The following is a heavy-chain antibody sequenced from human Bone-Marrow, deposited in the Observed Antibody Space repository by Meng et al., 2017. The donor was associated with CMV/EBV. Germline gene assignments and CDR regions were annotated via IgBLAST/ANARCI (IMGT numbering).Heavy chain of an antibody. D-gene: IGHD3-10*01. CDR2: INPNSGGA. CDR1: GYRFSDYF. J-gene: IGHJ6*02. V-gene: IGHV1-2*02. CDR3: ASLPYYGSGSWTYYYYGMDV. Sequence: ASVKVSCKTSGYRFSDYFLHWVRQAPGQGLEWMGWINPNSGGANYAQKFQGRVTMTRDTSISTAYMVLSRLRSDDTAVYYCASLPYYGSGSWTYYYYGMDVWGQGTTVTVSS.